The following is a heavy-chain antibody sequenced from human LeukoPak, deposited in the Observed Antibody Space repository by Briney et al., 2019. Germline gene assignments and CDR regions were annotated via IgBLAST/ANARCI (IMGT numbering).Heavy chain of an antibody. Sequence: PGGSLSLSCAASGFTFSTYWMHWVRQAPGKGLVWVSRINTEGSSTNYADSVKGRFSISRDNSKNALYLQMNSLRAEDTAVYYCAKESRPGMIFGVAFDYWGQGTLV. D-gene: IGHD3-3*01. V-gene: IGHV3-74*01. CDR1: GFTFSTYW. J-gene: IGHJ4*02. CDR2: INTEGSST. CDR3: AKESRPGMIFGVAFDY.